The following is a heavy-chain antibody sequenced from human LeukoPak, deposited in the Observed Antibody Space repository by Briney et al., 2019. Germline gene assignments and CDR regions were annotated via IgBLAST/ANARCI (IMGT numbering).Heavy chain of an antibody. J-gene: IGHJ5*02. Sequence: GGSLRLSCAASGFTFSNYDMSWVRQAPGKGLEWVSAISGSGGSTYYADSVKGRFTISRDNSKNTLYLQMNSLRAEDTAVYYCARVEGFPGWFDPWGQGTLVTVSS. CDR1: GFTFSNYD. D-gene: IGHD1-1*01. CDR3: ARVEGFPGWFDP. V-gene: IGHV3-23*01. CDR2: ISGSGGST.